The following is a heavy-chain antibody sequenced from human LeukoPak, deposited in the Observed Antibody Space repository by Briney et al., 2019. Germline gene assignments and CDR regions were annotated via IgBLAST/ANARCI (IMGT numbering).Heavy chain of an antibody. CDR2: IYYSGST. CDR1: GGSISSYY. Sequence: SETLSLTCTVSGGSISSYYWSWIRQPPGKGLEWIGYIYYSGSTNYNPSLKSRVTMSVDTSKNQFSLKLSSVTAADTAVYYCARSPNYYQLDVWGKGTTVTVSS. D-gene: IGHD3-10*01. J-gene: IGHJ6*04. V-gene: IGHV4-59*01. CDR3: ARSPNYYQLDV.